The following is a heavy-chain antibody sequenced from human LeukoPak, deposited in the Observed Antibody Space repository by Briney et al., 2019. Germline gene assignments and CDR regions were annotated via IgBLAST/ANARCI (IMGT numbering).Heavy chain of an antibody. J-gene: IGHJ4*02. CDR1: GFTFSSYA. Sequence: GGSLRLSCAASGFTFSSYAMSCVRQAPGKGLEWVSAISGSGGSTYYADSVKGRFTISRDNSMNTLYLQMNSLRAEDTAVYYCAKDSRAIFGVVIIRRRYYFDYWGQGTLVTVSS. CDR2: ISGSGGST. V-gene: IGHV3-23*01. CDR3: AKDSRAIFGVVIIRRRYYFDY. D-gene: IGHD3-3*01.